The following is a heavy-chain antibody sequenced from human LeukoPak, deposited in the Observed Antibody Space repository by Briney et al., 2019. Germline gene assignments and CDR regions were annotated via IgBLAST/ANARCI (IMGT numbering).Heavy chain of an antibody. CDR1: GFTFSSYS. J-gene: IGHJ4*02. CDR3: AREVGSEWLRNFDY. D-gene: IGHD5-12*01. CDR2: IRSSSSTI. Sequence: PGGSLRLSCAASGFTFSSYSMSWVRQAPGKGLEWISYIRSSSSTIYYADSVKGRFTISRDNAKNSLYLQMNSLRAEDTAVYYCAREVGSEWLRNFDYWGQGTLVTVSP. V-gene: IGHV3-48*04.